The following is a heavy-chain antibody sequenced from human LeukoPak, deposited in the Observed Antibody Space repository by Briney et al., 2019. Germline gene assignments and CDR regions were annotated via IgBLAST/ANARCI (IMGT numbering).Heavy chain of an antibody. V-gene: IGHV4-39*01. J-gene: IGHJ3*02. CDR2: IYYSGST. D-gene: IGHD3-9*01. Sequence: SETLSLTCTVSGGSISSSSYYWGWIRQPPGKGLEWIGSIYYSGSTYYNPSLKSRVTISVDTSKNQFSLKLSSVTAADTAVYYCARHGSPLYYDILAGNIGAFDIWGQGTMVTVSS. CDR1: GGSISSSSYY. CDR3: ARHGSPLYYDILAGNIGAFDI.